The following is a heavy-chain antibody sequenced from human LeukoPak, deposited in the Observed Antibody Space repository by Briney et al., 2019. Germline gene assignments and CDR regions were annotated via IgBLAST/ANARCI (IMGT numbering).Heavy chain of an antibody. CDR2: ISGSGGST. CDR1: GFTFSSYA. Sequence: GGSLRLSCAASGFTFSSYAMSWVRQAPGKGLEWVSAISGSGGSTYYADSVKGRFTISRDNSKSTLYLQMNSLRAEDTAVYYCAKDVAIFGGFWFDPWGQGTLVTVSS. V-gene: IGHV3-23*01. CDR3: AKDVAIFGGFWFDP. J-gene: IGHJ5*02. D-gene: IGHD3-3*01.